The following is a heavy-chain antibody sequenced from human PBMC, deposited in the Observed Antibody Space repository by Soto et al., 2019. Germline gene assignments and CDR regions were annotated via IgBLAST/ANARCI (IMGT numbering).Heavy chain of an antibody. V-gene: IGHV3-30-3*01. Sequence: QVQLVESGGGVVQPGRSLRLSCAASGFTFSSYAMHWVRQAPGKGLEWVAVKSYDGSNKYYADSVKGRFTISRDNSKNTLYMQMNSLRAEDTAVYYWASDQWSWAPVGTYYHYGMDVGSQGTTGTVSS. D-gene: IGHD6-13*01. J-gene: IGHJ6*02. CDR2: KSYDGSNK. CDR1: GFTFSSYA. CDR3: ASDQWSWAPVGTYYHYGMDV.